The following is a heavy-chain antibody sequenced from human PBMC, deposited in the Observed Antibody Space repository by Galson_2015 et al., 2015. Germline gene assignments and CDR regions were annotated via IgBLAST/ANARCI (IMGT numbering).Heavy chain of an antibody. CDR3: AKAGGHYYDSSGDFDY. D-gene: IGHD3-22*01. CDR2: ISSSGSSK. Sequence: SLRLSCAASGFRFSDSYMSWIRQAPGKGLEWVSYISSSGSSKFYADSVKGRFTISRDNAKNSLYLQMNSLRAEDTAVYYCAKAGGHYYDSSGDFDYWGQGTLVTVSS. CDR1: GFRFSDSY. J-gene: IGHJ4*02. V-gene: IGHV3-11*01.